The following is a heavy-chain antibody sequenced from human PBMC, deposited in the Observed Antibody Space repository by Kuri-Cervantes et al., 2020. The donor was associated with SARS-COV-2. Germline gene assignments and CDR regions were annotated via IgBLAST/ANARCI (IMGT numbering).Heavy chain of an antibody. CDR1: GFTFSSYA. V-gene: IGHV3-21*01. CDR3: ARDGGYCTLTTCYSYWYFDL. CDR2: ITSDSRYI. Sequence: GESLKISCAASGFTFSSYAMSWVRQSPGKGLEWVASITSDSRYIYYAGSVKGRFTISRDNAKNSLYLEMNSLRAEDAAVYYCARDGGYCTLTTCYSYWYFDLWGRGTLVTVSS. D-gene: IGHD2-2*01. J-gene: IGHJ2*01.